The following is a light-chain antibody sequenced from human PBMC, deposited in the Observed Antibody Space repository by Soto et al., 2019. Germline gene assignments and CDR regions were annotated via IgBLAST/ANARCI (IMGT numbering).Light chain of an antibody. CDR1: SSDVGGYNS. CDR3: SSYTSSRTLV. Sequence: QSALTQPAAVSGSPGQSITISCTGTSSDVGGYNSVSWYQQLPGKAPKVMIYDVSNRPSGVSNRFSGSKSANTASLTISGLQAEDEADYYCSSYTSSRTLVFGGGTQLTVL. CDR2: DVS. V-gene: IGLV2-14*03. J-gene: IGLJ2*01.